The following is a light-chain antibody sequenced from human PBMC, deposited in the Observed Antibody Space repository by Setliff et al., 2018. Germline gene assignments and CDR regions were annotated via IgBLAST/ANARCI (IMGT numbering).Light chain of an antibody. V-gene: IGLV2-8*01. CDR1: SGDIGAYNY. J-gene: IGLJ1*01. Sequence: QSVLAQPASVSGSPGQSITISCTGTSGDIGAYNYVSWYLQHPGKAPKLIIYEVTKRPSGVPDRFSGFKSGNTASLTVSGLQAEDEADYYCSSYAASYNPYVFGTGTKVTVL. CDR2: EVT. CDR3: SSYAASYNPYV.